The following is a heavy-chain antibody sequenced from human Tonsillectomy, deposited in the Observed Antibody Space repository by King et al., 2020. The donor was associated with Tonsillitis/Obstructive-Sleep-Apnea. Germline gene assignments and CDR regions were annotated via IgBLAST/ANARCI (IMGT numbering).Heavy chain of an antibody. CDR1: GFTFSDYY. Sequence: VQLVESGGGLVQPGGSLRLSCAASGFTFSDYYMDWVRQAPGKGLEWVGRIRNKANSYTTEYAASGKGRFTISRDDSKNSLFLHMNSLKSEDTAVYYCARAATVTTLYYFDFWGQGILVTVSS. J-gene: IGHJ4*02. CDR2: IRNKANSYTT. CDR3: ARAATVTTLYYFDF. D-gene: IGHD4-17*01. V-gene: IGHV3-72*01.